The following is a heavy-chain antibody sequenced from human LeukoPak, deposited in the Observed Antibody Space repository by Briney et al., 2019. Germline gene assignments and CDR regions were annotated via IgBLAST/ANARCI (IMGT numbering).Heavy chain of an antibody. J-gene: IGHJ6*03. Sequence: SETLSLTCAVYGGSFSGYYWSWIRQPPGKGLEWIGEINHSGSTNYNPSLKSRVTISVDTSKNQFSLKLSSVTAADTAVYYCARLTGYCSSTSCYGSFYYYYYMDVWGKGTTVTVSS. CDR2: INHSGST. CDR3: ARLTGYCSSTSCYGSFYYYYYMDV. CDR1: GGSFSGYY. D-gene: IGHD2-2*01. V-gene: IGHV4-34*01.